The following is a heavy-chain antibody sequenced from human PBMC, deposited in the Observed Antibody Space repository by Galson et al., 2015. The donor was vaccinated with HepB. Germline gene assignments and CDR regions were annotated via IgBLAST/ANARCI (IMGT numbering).Heavy chain of an antibody. CDR1: GFTFSNNI. Sequence: SLRLSCAASGFTFSNNIMNWVRQAPGKGLEWISYISPRGDTVYYADSVKGRFTVSRDNTKNSLFLQMDSLTDKDTAVYYCARVGPHGEGSDYNALEYWGQGTPVTVSS. CDR2: ISPRGDTV. J-gene: IGHJ4*02. V-gene: IGHV3-48*02. D-gene: IGHD3-10*01. CDR3: ARVGPHGEGSDYNALEY.